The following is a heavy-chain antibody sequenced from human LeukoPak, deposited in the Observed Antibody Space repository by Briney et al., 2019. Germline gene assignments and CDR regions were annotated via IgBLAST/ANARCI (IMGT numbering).Heavy chain of an antibody. V-gene: IGHV3-21*01. CDR2: ISSSSTYM. CDR1: GGSFSGYY. D-gene: IGHD6-19*01. Sequence: PSETLSLTCAVYGGSFSGYYWSWIRQPPGKGLEWVSSISSSSTYMFYADSVRGRFTISRDNAKNSLYLQMNSLRAEDTAVYYCARDRGSGWHTFDYWGQGTLVTVSS. J-gene: IGHJ4*02. CDR3: ARDRGSGWHTFDY.